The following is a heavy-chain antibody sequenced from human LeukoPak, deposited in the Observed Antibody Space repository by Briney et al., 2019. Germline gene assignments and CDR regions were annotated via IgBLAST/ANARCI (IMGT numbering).Heavy chain of an antibody. CDR3: AGGEQWLVSDY. D-gene: IGHD6-19*01. CDR1: GFTFSSYA. J-gene: IGHJ4*02. CDR2: ISGSGGST. V-gene: IGHV3-23*01. Sequence: GGSLRLSCAASGFTFSSYAMSWVRQAPGKGLEWVSAISGSGGSTYYADSVKGRFTISRDNPKNTLYLQMNSLRAEDTAVYYCAGGEQWLVSDYWGQGTLVTVSS.